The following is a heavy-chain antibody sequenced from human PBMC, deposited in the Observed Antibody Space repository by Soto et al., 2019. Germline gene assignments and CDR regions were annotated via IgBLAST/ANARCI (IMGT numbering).Heavy chain of an antibody. V-gene: IGHV1-69*01. Sequence: QVQLVQSGAEVKKPGSSVKVSCKASGGTFSSYAISWVRQAPGQGLEWMGGIIPIFGTANYAQKFQGRVTITADEATRTAYMELSRLRSEDTAVYYCARARPPICGIYYYYGMDVWGQGTTVTVSS. D-gene: IGHD3-3*01. J-gene: IGHJ6*02. CDR2: IIPIFGTA. CDR3: ARARPPICGIYYYYGMDV. CDR1: GGTFSSYA.